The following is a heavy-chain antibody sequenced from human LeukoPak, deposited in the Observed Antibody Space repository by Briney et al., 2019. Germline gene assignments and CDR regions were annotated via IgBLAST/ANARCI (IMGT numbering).Heavy chain of an antibody. CDR2: ISSSSTFT. CDR3: ARGHYGMDV. Sequence: GGSLRLSCAGSAFTFSNFYMSWIRQAPGKGLEWVSYISSSSTFTNYADSVKGRFTISRDNAKNSLYLQMSSLRAEDTAVYYCARGHYGMDVWGQGTTVTVSS. J-gene: IGHJ6*02. V-gene: IGHV3-11*05. CDR1: AFTFSNFY.